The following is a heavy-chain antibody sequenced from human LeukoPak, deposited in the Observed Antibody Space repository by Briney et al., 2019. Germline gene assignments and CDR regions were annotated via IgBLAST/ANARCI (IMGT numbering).Heavy chain of an antibody. V-gene: IGHV1-46*01. CDR2: INPSGGST. CDR3: AREEVYSYPVVAATRSFDY. J-gene: IGHJ4*02. Sequence: GASVKVSCKASGYTFTSYYMHWVRQAPGQGLEWMGIINPSGGSTSYAQKFQGRVTMTRDTSTSTVYMELSSLRSEDTAVYYCAREEVYSYPVVAATRSFDYWGRGTLVTVSS. CDR1: GYTFTSYY. D-gene: IGHD2-15*01.